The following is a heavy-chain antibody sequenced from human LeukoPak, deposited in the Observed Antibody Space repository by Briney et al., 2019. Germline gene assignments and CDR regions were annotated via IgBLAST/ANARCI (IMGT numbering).Heavy chain of an antibody. D-gene: IGHD3-22*01. CDR1: GGSFSGYY. CDR2: INHSGST. CDR3: ARMGYDSSGYRY. J-gene: IGHJ4*02. V-gene: IGHV4-34*01. Sequence: SETLSLTCAVYGGSFSGYYWSWIRQPPGKGLEWIGEINHSGSTNYNPSLKSRVTISVDTSKNQFSLKLSSVTAADTAVYYCARMGYDSSGYRYWGQGTLVTVSS.